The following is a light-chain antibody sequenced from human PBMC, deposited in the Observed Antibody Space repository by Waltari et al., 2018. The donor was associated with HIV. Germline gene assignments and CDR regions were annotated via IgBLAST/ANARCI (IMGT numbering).Light chain of an antibody. J-gene: IGLJ2*01. CDR2: DVS. CDR3: SSDTRSTRTTAWL. V-gene: IGLV2-14*03. Sequence: QSALTQPASVSGAPGQSITISCTGTTSDIGDYNYVSWYQQHPGKAPNLVIYDVSNRPSGISTRFSGSKSGTTASLTISGLQAEDEAVYYCSSDTRSTRTTAWLFGGGTRLTVL. CDR1: TSDIGDYNY.